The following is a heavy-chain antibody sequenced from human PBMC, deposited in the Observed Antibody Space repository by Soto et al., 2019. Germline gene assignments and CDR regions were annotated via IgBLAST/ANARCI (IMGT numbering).Heavy chain of an antibody. CDR3: VRMVGVAISP. Sequence: TLSLTCAVPGSPISRRHYPWTWIRQPPGKGLAWIGYIYPGGNTYYSPSLKSRVPIALVTSKSQVSLRFTSVTAADTAEYYCVRMVGVAISPWGQGTLVTVSS. D-gene: IGHD2-21*01. V-gene: IGHV4-30-2*01. CDR1: GSPISRRHYP. J-gene: IGHJ4*02. CDR2: IYPGGNT.